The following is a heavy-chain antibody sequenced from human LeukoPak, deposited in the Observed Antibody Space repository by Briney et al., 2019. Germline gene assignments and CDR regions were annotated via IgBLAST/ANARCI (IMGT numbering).Heavy chain of an antibody. CDR2: IRSKAYGGTI. V-gene: IGHV3-49*04. Sequence: GGSLRLSCTASGFTFGDYTMSWVRQAPGKGLEWVSFIRSKAYGGTIEYAASVRGRFTISRDDSKSIAYLQMNSLKTEDTAVYYCAKERDSSGSTLDYWGQGTLVTVSS. CDR3: AKERDSSGSTLDY. CDR1: GFTFGDYT. J-gene: IGHJ4*02. D-gene: IGHD3-22*01.